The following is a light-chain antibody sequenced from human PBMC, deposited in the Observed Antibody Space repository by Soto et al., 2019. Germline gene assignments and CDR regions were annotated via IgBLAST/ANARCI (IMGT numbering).Light chain of an antibody. CDR2: XXX. J-gene: IGLJ2*01. CDR3: AAWDDSLSEV. Sequence: QSVLTQPPSASGTPGQRVTISCSGSSSNIGSNYVYWYQQLPGTAPKLLIYXXXXXXXXXXXXXXXXKSGTSASLAISGLXSEXXXXXYCAAWDDSLSEVFGGGTKLTVL. CDR1: SSNIGSNY. V-gene: IGLV1-47*01.